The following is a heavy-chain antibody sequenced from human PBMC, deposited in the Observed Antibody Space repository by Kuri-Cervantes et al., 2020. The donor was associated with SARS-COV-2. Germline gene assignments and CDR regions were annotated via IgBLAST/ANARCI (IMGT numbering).Heavy chain of an antibody. CDR2: ISSSSSYI. Sequence: GESLKISCAASGFTFSSYSMNWVRQAPGKGLEWVSSISSSSSYIYYADSVKGRFTISRDNAKNSLYLQMNSLRAEDTAVYYCARGMGGYDAFDIWGQGTMVTV. V-gene: IGHV3-21*01. CDR1: GFTFSSYS. J-gene: IGHJ3*02. D-gene: IGHD5-12*01. CDR3: ARGMGGYDAFDI.